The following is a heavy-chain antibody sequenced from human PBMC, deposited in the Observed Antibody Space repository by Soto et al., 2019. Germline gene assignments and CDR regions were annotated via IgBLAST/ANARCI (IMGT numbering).Heavy chain of an antibody. V-gene: IGHV3-23*01. CDR3: VKGRDCGGNCYAFFDY. Sequence: PGESLKISCAASGFTFSSYVMSWVRQAPGKGLEWVSAISGSGAYTNYADSVKGRFTISRDNSKNTLYVQMNSLRAEDTAVYYCVKGRDCGGNCYAFFDYWGQGTPVTVSS. D-gene: IGHD2-21*02. CDR1: GFTFSSYV. CDR2: ISGSGAYT. J-gene: IGHJ4*02.